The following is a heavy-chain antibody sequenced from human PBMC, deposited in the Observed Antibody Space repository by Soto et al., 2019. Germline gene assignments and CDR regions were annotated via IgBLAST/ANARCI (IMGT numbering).Heavy chain of an antibody. V-gene: IGHV3-23*01. J-gene: IGHJ4*02. Sequence: GSLRLSCAASGFTFNSYAMSWVRQAPGKGLEWVSTISGVAGRPYFADSVKGRFTISRDNSRNTLFLQMNSLRAEDTAVYYCAKDQRDCTGGSCYDPYVFDYWGQGTLVTVSS. CDR2: ISGVAGRP. CDR1: GFTFNSYA. D-gene: IGHD2-15*01. CDR3: AKDQRDCTGGSCYDPYVFDY.